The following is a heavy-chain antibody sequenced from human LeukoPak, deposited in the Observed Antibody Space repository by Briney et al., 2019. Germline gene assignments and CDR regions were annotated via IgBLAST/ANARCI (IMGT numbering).Heavy chain of an antibody. CDR2: ISYDGSNK. V-gene: IGHV3-30*18. J-gene: IGHJ1*01. CDR1: GFTFSSYG. Sequence: PGGSLRLSCAVSGFTFSSYGMHWVRQAPGKGLEWVAVISYDGSNKYYADSVKGRFTISRDNSKNTLYLQMNGLRAEDTAVYYCANGGYYYDSSGYRIFGLGYFQHWGQGTLVTVSS. CDR3: ANGGYYYDSSGYRIFGLGYFQH. D-gene: IGHD3-22*01.